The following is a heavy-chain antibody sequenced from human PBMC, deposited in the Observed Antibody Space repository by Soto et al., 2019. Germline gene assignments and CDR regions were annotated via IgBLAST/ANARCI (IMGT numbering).Heavy chain of an antibody. CDR3: ARGPTHGAFDL. Sequence: QVQLVEFGGGVVQPGKSLRLSCVASGSTFDVHWVRQAPGKGPEWVAHIVPDGRNQYWADSVKGRFTGSRDNAKNTVYLQMNSLRTEDTAVYYCARGPTHGAFDLWGQGTMVTVSS. V-gene: IGHV3-30-3*01. CDR1: GSTFD. CDR2: IVPDGRNQ. J-gene: IGHJ3*01.